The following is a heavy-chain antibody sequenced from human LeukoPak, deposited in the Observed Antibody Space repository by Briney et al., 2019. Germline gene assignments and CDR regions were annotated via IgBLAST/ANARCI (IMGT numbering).Heavy chain of an antibody. Sequence: SETLSLTCTVSGGSISSYYWSWIRQPAGKGLEWIGRIYTSGSTNYNPSLKSRLTISVDTSKNQFSLNLSSVTAADTAVYYCAREGPAGTTDYWGQGTLVTVSS. J-gene: IGHJ4*02. D-gene: IGHD1-1*01. CDR1: GGSISSYY. CDR3: AREGPAGTTDY. V-gene: IGHV4-4*07. CDR2: IYTSGST.